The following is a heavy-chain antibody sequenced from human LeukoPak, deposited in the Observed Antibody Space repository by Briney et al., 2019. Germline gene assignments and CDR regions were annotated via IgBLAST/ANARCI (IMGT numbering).Heavy chain of an antibody. Sequence: NSSETLSLTCTVSGYSISSGYYWGWIRQPPGKGLEWIGYIYYSGSTNYNPSLKSRVTISVDTSKNQFSLKLSSVTAADTAVYYCASYMTTVTTQGWFDPWGQGTLVTVSS. V-gene: IGHV4-61*01. D-gene: IGHD4-17*01. J-gene: IGHJ5*02. CDR2: IYYSGST. CDR1: GYSISSGYY. CDR3: ASYMTTVTTQGWFDP.